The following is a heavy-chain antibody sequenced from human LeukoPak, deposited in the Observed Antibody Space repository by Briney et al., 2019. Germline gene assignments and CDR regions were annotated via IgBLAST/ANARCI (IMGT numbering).Heavy chain of an antibody. V-gene: IGHV3-30-3*01. Sequence: GGSLRLSCAASGFTFSSYAMHWVRQAPGKGLEWGAVISYDGSNKYYADSVKGRFTISRDNSKNMLYLQMNSLRAEDTAVYYCARGGYSYGSVKDFDYWGQGTLVTVSS. CDR2: ISYDGSNK. D-gene: IGHD5-18*01. CDR1: GFTFSSYA. J-gene: IGHJ4*02. CDR3: ARGGYSYGSVKDFDY.